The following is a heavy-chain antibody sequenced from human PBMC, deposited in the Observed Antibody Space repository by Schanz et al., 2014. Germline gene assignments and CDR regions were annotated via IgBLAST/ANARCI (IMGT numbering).Heavy chain of an antibody. D-gene: IGHD2-21*01. J-gene: IGHJ4*02. Sequence: QVQLVQSGAEVRKPGASVKVSCKASGYTFISYGISWVRQAPGQGLEWLGWISGSNGNTNYTQKFQGRVTMTRNTSISTAYMELSSLRSEDTAVYYCARDRLECGAECYSVEVFEIWGQGTLVIVSS. V-gene: IGHV1-18*01. CDR1: GYTFISYG. CDR3: ARDRLECGAECYSVEVFEI. CDR2: ISGSNGNT.